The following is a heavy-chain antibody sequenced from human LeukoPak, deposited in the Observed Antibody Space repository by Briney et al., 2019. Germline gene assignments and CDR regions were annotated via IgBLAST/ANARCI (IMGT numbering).Heavy chain of an antibody. CDR1: GGSISSSSYY. J-gene: IGHJ3*02. V-gene: IGHV4-39*01. D-gene: IGHD1-1*01. CDR3: ARLGHDNAFDI. CDR2: IYYSGST. Sequence: SETLSLTCTVSGGSISSSSYYWGWIRQPPGKGLEWIRSIYYSGSTYYNPPLKSRVTISVDTSKNRFSLKLSSVTAADTAVYYCARLGHDNAFDIWGQGTMVTVSS.